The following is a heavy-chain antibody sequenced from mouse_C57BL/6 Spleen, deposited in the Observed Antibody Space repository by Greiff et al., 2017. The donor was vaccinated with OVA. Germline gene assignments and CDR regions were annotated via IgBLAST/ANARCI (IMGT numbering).Heavy chain of an antibody. CDR1: GYTFTEYT. CDR3: ARHEEDYGSSGWFAY. J-gene: IGHJ3*01. D-gene: IGHD1-1*01. V-gene: IGHV1-62-2*01. Sequence: QVHVKQSGAELVKPGASVKLSCKASGYTFTEYTIHWVKQRSGQGLEWIGWFYPGSGSIKYNEKFKDKATLTADKSSSTVYMERSRLTSEDSAVYFCARHEEDYGSSGWFAYWGQGTLVTVSA. CDR2: FYPGSGSI.